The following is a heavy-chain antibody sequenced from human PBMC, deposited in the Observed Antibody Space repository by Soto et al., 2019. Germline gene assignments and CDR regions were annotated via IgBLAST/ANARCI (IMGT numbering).Heavy chain of an antibody. V-gene: IGHV6-1*01. Sequence: SQTLSLTCAISGDSVSSNNAAWNWIRQSPSRGLEWLGRTYYRSRWYNDYAVSVKSRITVNPDASKNQFSLQLTSVTPEDTAVYYCAGTTSHYWYYMDVWGKGTTVTVSS. D-gene: IGHD1-7*01. CDR1: GDSVSSNNAA. CDR3: AGTTSHYWYYMDV. J-gene: IGHJ6*03. CDR2: TYYRSRWYN.